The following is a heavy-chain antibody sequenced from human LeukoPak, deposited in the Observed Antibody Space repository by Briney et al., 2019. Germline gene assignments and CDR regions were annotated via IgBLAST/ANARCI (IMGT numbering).Heavy chain of an antibody. CDR2: ISYDGSNK. D-gene: IGHD5-18*01. CDR3: AKKGGYSYGDFDY. Sequence: GGSLRLSCAASGFTFSSYGMHWVRQAPGKGLEWVAVISYDGSNKYYADSVKGRFTISRDNSKNTLYLQMNSLRAEDTAVYYCAKKGGYSYGDFDYWGQGTLVTVSP. J-gene: IGHJ4*02. CDR1: GFTFSSYG. V-gene: IGHV3-30*18.